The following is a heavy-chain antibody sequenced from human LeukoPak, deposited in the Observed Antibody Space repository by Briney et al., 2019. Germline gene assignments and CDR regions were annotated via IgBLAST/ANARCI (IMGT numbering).Heavy chain of an antibody. CDR2: IDTTTGNP. Sequence: GASVKVSCKPSGYPFTGYYIHWVRQAPGQGLEWMGNIDTTTGNPRYAQDFTGRFVFSLDTSVSTAYLQITSLKADDTAAYYCVRGTPTPGMDYWGQGTQVTVSS. CDR3: VRGTPTPGMDY. J-gene: IGHJ4*02. CDR1: GYPFTGYY. D-gene: IGHD3-10*01. V-gene: IGHV7-4-1*02.